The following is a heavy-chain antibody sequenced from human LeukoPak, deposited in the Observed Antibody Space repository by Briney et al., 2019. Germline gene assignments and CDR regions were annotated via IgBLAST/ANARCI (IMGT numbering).Heavy chain of an antibody. Sequence: GGSLRLSCAASGFTFRSYAMSWVRQAPGKGLEWVSSISGSGGGPYYADSVKGRFTISRDNSKNTLYLQMNSLRAEGTAVYYCAKVGVLGATRYFDYWGQGTLVTVSS. D-gene: IGHD1-26*01. CDR3: AKVGVLGATRYFDY. J-gene: IGHJ4*02. V-gene: IGHV3-23*01. CDR2: ISGSGGGP. CDR1: GFTFRSYA.